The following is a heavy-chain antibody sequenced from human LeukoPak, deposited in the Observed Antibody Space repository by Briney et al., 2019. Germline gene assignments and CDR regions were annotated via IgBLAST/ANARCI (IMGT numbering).Heavy chain of an antibody. CDR2: IYHSGST. CDR1: GYSISSGYY. D-gene: IGHD5-18*01. CDR3: AREAGVSYGLYYYYYGMDV. J-gene: IGHJ6*04. V-gene: IGHV4-38-2*02. Sequence: PSETLSLTCAVSGYSISSGYYWGWIRQPPGKGLAWIGSIYHSGSTYYNPSLKSRVTISVDTSKNQFPLKLSSVTAADTAVYYCAREAGVSYGLYYYYYGMDVWGKGTTVTVSS.